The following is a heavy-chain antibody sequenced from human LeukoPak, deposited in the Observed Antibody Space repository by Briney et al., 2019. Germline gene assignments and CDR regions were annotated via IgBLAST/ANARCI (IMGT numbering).Heavy chain of an antibody. J-gene: IGHJ4*02. V-gene: IGHV3-53*01. CDR3: AKDRVYDFWSGYYSGFDY. CDR1: GFTVSSNY. CDR2: IYSGGST. D-gene: IGHD3-3*01. Sequence: PGGSLRLSCAASGFTVSSNYMSWVRQAPGKGLEWVSVIYSGGSTYYADSVKGRFTISRDNSKNTLYLQMNSLRAEDTAVYYCAKDRVYDFWSGYYSGFDYWGQGTLVTVSS.